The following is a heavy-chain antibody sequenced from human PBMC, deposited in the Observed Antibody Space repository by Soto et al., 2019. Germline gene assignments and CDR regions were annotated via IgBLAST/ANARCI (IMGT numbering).Heavy chain of an antibody. CDR1: GFTFSSYC. CDR2: IKEDGSER. J-gene: IGHJ4*02. V-gene: IGHV3-7*04. Sequence: EVQLVESGGGLVQPGGSLRLSCAASGFTFSSYCMSWVRQAPGKGLEWVANIKEDGSERYYVDSVKGRFTISRDNAKNSLYLQMNGLRAEDTAVYYCARATGADKEDYWGQGTLVTVSS. CDR3: ARATGADKEDY. D-gene: IGHD3-10*01.